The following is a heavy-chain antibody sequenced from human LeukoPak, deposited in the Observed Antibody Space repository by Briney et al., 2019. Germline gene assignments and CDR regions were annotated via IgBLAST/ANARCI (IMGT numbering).Heavy chain of an antibody. D-gene: IGHD2-15*01. Sequence: GGSLRLSCAASGFTFSSNVLSWVRQAPGKGLEWVSAISGSGGTTYYADSVKGRFTISRDNSENTLYLQMNSLRAEDTAVYYCAKDFSPGVQGGMTYYLDYFQHWGQGMVATVSS. CDR3: AKDFSPGVQGGMTYYLDYFQH. V-gene: IGHV3-23*01. J-gene: IGHJ1*01. CDR2: ISGSGGTT. CDR1: GFTFSSNV.